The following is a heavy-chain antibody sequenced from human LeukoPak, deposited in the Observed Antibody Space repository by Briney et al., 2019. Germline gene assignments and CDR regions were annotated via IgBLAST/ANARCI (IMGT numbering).Heavy chain of an antibody. V-gene: IGHV3-9*01. CDR1: GFTFDDYA. Sequence: PGGSLRLSCAASGFTFDDYAMHWVRHAPGKGLEWVSGISWNSGSIVYADSVKGRFTISRDNAKNSLYLQMNSLRAEDTALYYCAKATPSNYGDYLRGYFDYWGQGTLVTVSS. CDR2: ISWNSGSI. D-gene: IGHD4-17*01. CDR3: AKATPSNYGDYLRGYFDY. J-gene: IGHJ4*02.